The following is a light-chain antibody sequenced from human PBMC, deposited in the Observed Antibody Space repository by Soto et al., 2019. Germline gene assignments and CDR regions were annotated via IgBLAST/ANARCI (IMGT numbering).Light chain of an antibody. Sequence: DIVMTQSPEYLAVSLGERATINCRSSQSILYSSNNKNLIAWYQQKPGQPPKLLIYWAATRQSGVPDRFSGSGSGRDFTLTISSLQAEDVAVYYCQQYYSPPRYTFGQGTRLGIK. J-gene: IGKJ2*01. V-gene: IGKV4-1*01. CDR2: WAA. CDR3: QQYYSPPRYT. CDR1: QSILYSSNNKNL.